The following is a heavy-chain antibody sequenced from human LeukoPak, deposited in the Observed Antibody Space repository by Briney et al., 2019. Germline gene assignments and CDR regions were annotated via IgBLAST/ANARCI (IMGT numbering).Heavy chain of an antibody. CDR2: IYSGGST. CDR3: ASQEYSSSSQGRKIDY. V-gene: IGHV3-66*04. Sequence: QTGGSLRLSCAASGFTVSSNYMSWVRQAPGKGLEWVSVIYSGGSTYYADSMKGRFTISRDNSKNTLYLQMNSLRAEDTAVYYCASQEYSSSSQGRKIDYWGQGTLVTVSS. D-gene: IGHD6-6*01. CDR1: GFTVSSNY. J-gene: IGHJ4*02.